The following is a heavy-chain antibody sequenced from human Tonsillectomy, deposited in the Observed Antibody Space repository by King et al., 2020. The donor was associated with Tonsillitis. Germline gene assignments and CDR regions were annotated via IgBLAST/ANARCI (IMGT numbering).Heavy chain of an antibody. J-gene: IGHJ4*02. D-gene: IGHD6-6*01. V-gene: IGHV4-59*08. CDR1: GGSIRSHY. Sequence: QVQLQESGPGLAKPSETLSLTCTVSGGSIRSHYWSWIRQPPGKGLEWIGYIYSSGSTNYNPSLKSRVTISVDTSKNQFSLKLSSVSAADTAVYYCARLLPEYSRSAGCFDYWGQGTLVTVSS. CDR3: ARLLPEYSRSAGCFDY. CDR2: IYSSGST.